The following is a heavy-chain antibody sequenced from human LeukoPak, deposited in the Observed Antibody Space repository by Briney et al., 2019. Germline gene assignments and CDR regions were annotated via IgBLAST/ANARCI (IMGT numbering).Heavy chain of an antibody. Sequence: PPGGSLRLSCAASGFTFSSYSMNWVRQAPGKGLEWVAVISYDGTRQFYADSVKGRFAISRDNSNNTVFLQMNSLRPEDTAVYYCAKREAVTVTAEWDYLDYWGQGILVTVSS. CDR2: ISYDGTRQ. V-gene: IGHV3-30*18. J-gene: IGHJ4*02. CDR3: AKREAVTVTAEWDYLDY. D-gene: IGHD6-19*01. CDR1: GFTFSSYS.